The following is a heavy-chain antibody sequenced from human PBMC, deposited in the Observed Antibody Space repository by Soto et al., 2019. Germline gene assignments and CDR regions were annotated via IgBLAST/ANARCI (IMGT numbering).Heavy chain of an antibody. D-gene: IGHD2-15*01. J-gene: IGHJ3*02. CDR2: ISSSGSTI. CDR1: GFTFSDYY. Sequence: GGSLRLSCAASGFTFSDYYMSWIRQAPGKGLEWVSYISSSGSTIYYADSVKGRFTISRDNAKNSLYLQMNSLRAEDTAVYYCARANPRRSGYCSGGSCPPSAFDIWGQGTMVTVSS. CDR3: ARANPRRSGYCSGGSCPPSAFDI. V-gene: IGHV3-11*01.